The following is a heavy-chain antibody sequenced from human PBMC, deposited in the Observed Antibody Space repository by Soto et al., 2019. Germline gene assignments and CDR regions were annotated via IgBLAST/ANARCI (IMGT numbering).Heavy chain of an antibody. Sequence: GGSLRLSCAAPGFTFCSYAMSWVRQAPGKGLEWVSAISGSGGSTYYADSVKGRFTISRDNSKNTLYLQMNSLRAEDTAVYYCAKAITMVRGVDYWGQGTLVTVSS. D-gene: IGHD3-10*01. V-gene: IGHV3-23*01. J-gene: IGHJ4*02. CDR3: AKAITMVRGVDY. CDR2: ISGSGGST. CDR1: GFTFCSYA.